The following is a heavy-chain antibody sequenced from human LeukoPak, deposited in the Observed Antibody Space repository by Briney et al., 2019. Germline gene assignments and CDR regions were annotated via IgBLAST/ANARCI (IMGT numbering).Heavy chain of an antibody. V-gene: IGHV4-59*12. CDR2: IYYSGST. Sequence: KASETLSLTCTVSGGSISSYYWSWIRQPPGKGLERIGYIYYSGSTNYNPSLKSRVTISVDTSKNQFSLKLSSVTAADTAVYYCARGMSPEGYFDHWGQGTLVTVSS. D-gene: IGHD1-14*01. J-gene: IGHJ4*02. CDR1: GGSISSYY. CDR3: ARGMSPEGYFDH.